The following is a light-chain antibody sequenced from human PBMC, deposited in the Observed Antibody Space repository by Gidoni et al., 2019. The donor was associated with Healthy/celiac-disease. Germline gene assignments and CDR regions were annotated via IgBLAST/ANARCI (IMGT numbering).Light chain of an antibody. CDR1: QSISSY. Sequence: DIQMTQSPSSLSASVGDRVTITCRASQSISSYLTWYQHKPGKAPKLLIYAASSLQSGVPSRFSGSGSGTDFTLTISSLQTEDFATYYCQQSYSTPRTFGQGTKVEIK. J-gene: IGKJ1*01. CDR2: AAS. V-gene: IGKV1-39*01. CDR3: QQSYSTPRT.